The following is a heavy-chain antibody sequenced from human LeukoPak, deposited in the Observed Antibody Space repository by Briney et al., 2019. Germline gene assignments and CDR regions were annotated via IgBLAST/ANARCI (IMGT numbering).Heavy chain of an antibody. D-gene: IGHD2-15*01. V-gene: IGHV3-23*01. Sequence: GGSLRLSCVASGFTFSAFSMSWVRQPPGKGLEWVSVIASGGDITYYADSVKGRFTISRDNSKSTLYLQLNSLRAEDTALYYCARDRYCSGGSCSSVRFDPWGQGTLVTVSS. CDR3: ARDRYCSGGSCSSVRFDP. CDR1: GFTFSAFS. J-gene: IGHJ5*02. CDR2: IASGGDIT.